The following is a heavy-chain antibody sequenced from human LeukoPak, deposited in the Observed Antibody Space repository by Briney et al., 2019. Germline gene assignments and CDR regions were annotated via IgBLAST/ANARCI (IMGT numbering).Heavy chain of an antibody. CDR2: IYYSGST. V-gene: IGHV4-59*01. Sequence: SETLSLTCTVSGDSISSYYWSWIRQPPGKGLEWIGYIYYSGSTNYNPSLKSRVTISVDTSKNQFSLKLSSVTAADTAVYYCARGEGYSSSWYNWFDPWGQGTLVTVSS. CDR1: GDSISSYY. CDR3: ARGEGYSSSWYNWFDP. D-gene: IGHD6-13*01. J-gene: IGHJ5*02.